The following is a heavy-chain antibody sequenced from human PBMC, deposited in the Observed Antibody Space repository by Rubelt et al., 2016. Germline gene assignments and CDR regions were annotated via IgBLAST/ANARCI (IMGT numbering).Heavy chain of an antibody. D-gene: IGHD1-26*01. J-gene: IGHJ4*02. Sequence: QVQLVQSGAEVKKPGASVKVSCKVSGYTLTELSMHWVRQAPGKGLEWMGGFDPEDGETIYAQKFQGSVTMTGDTYTDTAYMELSSLRSEDTAVYYCAIAYKWELPQYFDYWGQGTLVTVSS. CDR1: GYTLTELS. CDR3: AIAYKWELPQYFDY. V-gene: IGHV1-24*01. CDR2: FDPEDGET.